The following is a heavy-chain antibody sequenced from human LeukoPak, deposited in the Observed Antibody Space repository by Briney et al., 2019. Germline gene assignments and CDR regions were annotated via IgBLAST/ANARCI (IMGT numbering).Heavy chain of an antibody. V-gene: IGHV4-59*01. D-gene: IGHD6-13*01. J-gene: IGHJ6*03. CDR1: GGSISGYY. CDR3: ARSTTRGVLYYYYYMDV. Sequence: SETLSLTCTVSGGSISGYYWSWNRQPPGKGLEWIAYMYNSGSTSYNPALKSRVTISVDTSKNQFSLKLSSVTAADTAVYYCARSTTRGVLYYYYYMDVWGKGTTVTVSS. CDR2: MYNSGST.